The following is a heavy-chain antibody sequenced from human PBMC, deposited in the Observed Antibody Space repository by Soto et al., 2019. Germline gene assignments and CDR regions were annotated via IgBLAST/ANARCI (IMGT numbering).Heavy chain of an antibody. V-gene: IGHV4-4*07. Sequence: SETLSLTCTVSGGSISSYYWSWIRQPAGKGLEWIGRIYTRGSTNYNPSLKSRVTMSVDTSKNQFSLKLSSVTAADTAVYYCARDARSGYYSPWFDPWGQGTLVTVSS. CDR2: IYTRGST. D-gene: IGHD3-3*01. CDR3: ARDARSGYYSPWFDP. J-gene: IGHJ5*02. CDR1: GGSISSYY.